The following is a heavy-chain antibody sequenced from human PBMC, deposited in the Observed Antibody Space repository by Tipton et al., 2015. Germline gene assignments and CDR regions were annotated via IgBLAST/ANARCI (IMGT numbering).Heavy chain of an antibody. CDR1: GFSFSSNW. D-gene: IGHD2-15*01. V-gene: IGHV3-74*01. CDR2: INSDGSDT. Sequence: GSLRLSCAVSGFSFSSNWMHWVRQAPGKGLMWVSRINSDGSDTSYADSVKGRFTISRDNAKNTLYLQMTGLRAEDTAVYYCARDGEPYCSGGGCYSGFDYWGQGTLVTVSS. CDR3: ARDGEPYCSGGGCYSGFDY. J-gene: IGHJ4*02.